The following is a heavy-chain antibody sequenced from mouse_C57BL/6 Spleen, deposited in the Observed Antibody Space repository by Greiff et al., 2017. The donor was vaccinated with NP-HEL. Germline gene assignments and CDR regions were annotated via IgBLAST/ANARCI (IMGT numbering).Heavy chain of an antibody. D-gene: IGHD1-1*01. CDR3: ARDGSRHFDY. V-gene: IGHV1-54*01. CDR1: GYAFTNYL. Sequence: VQLQQSGAELVRPGTSVKVSCKASGYAFTNYLIEWVKQRPGQGLEWIGVINPGSGGTNYNEKFKGKATLTADKSSSTAYMQLSSLTSEDSAVYFCARDGSRHFDYWGQGTTLTVSS. J-gene: IGHJ2*01. CDR2: INPGSGGT.